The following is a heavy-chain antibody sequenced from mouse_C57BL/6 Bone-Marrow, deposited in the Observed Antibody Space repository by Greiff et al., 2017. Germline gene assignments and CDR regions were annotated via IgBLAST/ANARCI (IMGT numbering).Heavy chain of an antibody. CDR2: IWWDNDT. D-gene: IGHD1-1*01. V-gene: IGHV8-8*01. CDR3: ARIVFITTVPYFDV. CDR1: GFSLSTFGMG. J-gene: IGHJ1*03. Sequence: QVTLKECGPGILQPSQTLSLTCSFSGFSLSTFGMGVGWIRQPSGKGLEWLAQIWWDNDTSYNPALQSRLSTSKATSKNQLFLQIANVDTADTATYYCARIVFITTVPYFDVWGTGTTVTVSS.